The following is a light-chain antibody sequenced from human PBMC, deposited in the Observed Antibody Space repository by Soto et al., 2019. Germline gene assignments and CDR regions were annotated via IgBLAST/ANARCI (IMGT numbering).Light chain of an antibody. J-gene: IGKJ4*01. CDR2: DTS. V-gene: IGKV3-11*01. CDR3: QQRNNWPWT. Sequence: EIALTQSPATLSLSPGEGATLSCRASHSVSRYLAWYQQRPGQAPRLLIYDTSNRATGIPARFSGSGSGTNFTRTISSLEPEKFAVYYCQQRNNWPWTFGGGPKVEIK. CDR1: HSVSRY.